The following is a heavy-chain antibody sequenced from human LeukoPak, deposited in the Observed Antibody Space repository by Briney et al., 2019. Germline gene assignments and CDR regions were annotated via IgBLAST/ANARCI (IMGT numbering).Heavy chain of an antibody. D-gene: IGHD3-10*01. J-gene: IGHJ4*02. CDR2: IYYSGST. CDR3: ARGGMVRGVMAFDY. V-gene: IGHV4-31*03. CDR1: GGSISSGGYY. Sequence: SQTLSLTCTVSGGSISSGGYYWSWIGQHPGKGLEWIGYIYYSGSTYYNPSLKSRVTISVDPSKNQFSLKLSSVTAADTAVYYCARGGMVRGVMAFDYWGQGTLVTVSS.